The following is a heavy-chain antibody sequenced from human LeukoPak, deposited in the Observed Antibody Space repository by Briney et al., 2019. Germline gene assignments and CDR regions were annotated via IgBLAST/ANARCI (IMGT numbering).Heavy chain of an antibody. J-gene: IGHJ4*02. D-gene: IGHD1-7*01. Sequence: GGSLRLSCAASGFTFSSYSMNWVRQAPGKGLEWVSSISSRSTYIYHADSVKGRFTISRDNAKNSLFLQMNSLRPEDTAVYSCARSFFQWNYGSCLDSWGQGTLVTVSS. CDR3: ARSFFQWNYGSCLDS. CDR1: GFTFSSYS. V-gene: IGHV3-21*01. CDR2: ISSRSTYI.